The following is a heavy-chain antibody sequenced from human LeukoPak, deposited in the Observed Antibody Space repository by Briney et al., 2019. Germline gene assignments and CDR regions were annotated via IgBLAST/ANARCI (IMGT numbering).Heavy chain of an antibody. CDR2: INHSGST. CDR1: GGSFSGYY. CDR3: ARIPDDYGDYGIDY. V-gene: IGHV4-34*01. Sequence: SETLSLTCVVYGGSFSGYYWSWIRQPPGKGLEWIGEINHSGSTNYNPSLKSRVTISVDTSKNQFPLKLSSVTAADTAVYYCARIPDDYGDYGIDYWGQGTLVTVSS. D-gene: IGHD4-17*01. J-gene: IGHJ4*02.